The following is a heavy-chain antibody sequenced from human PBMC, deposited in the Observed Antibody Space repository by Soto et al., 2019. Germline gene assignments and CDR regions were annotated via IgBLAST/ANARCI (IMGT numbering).Heavy chain of an antibody. D-gene: IGHD3-10*01. CDR1: GGSISSGGYY. CDR3: ARYFRGVISPFDY. Sequence: PSETLSLTCAVSGGSISSGGYYWSWIRQPPGKGLEWIGYIYHSGSTNYNPSLKSRVTISVDTSKNQFSLKLSSVTAADTAVYYCARYFRGVISPFDYWGQGTLVTVSS. J-gene: IGHJ4*02. V-gene: IGHV4-61*08. CDR2: IYHSGST.